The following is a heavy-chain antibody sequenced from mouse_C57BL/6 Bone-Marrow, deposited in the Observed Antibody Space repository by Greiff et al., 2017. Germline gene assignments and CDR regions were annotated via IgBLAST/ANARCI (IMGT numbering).Heavy chain of an antibody. CDR2: IYPGSGST. CDR3: ARGGIYYYGPEAY. J-gene: IGHJ3*01. D-gene: IGHD1-1*01. Sequence: VQLQQPGAELVKPGASVKMSCKASGYTFTSYWITWVKQRPGQGLEWIGDIYPGSGSTNYNEKFKSKATLTVDTSSSTAYMQLSSLTSEDSAVYYCARGGIYYYGPEAYWGQGTLVTGSA. V-gene: IGHV1-55*01. CDR1: GYTFTSYW.